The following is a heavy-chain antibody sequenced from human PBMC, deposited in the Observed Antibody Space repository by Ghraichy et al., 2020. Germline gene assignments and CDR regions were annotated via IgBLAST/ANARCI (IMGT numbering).Heavy chain of an antibody. Sequence: SQTLSLTCVVYGGSFSDYYWSWIRQPPGKGLEWIGEINHSGSTNYNPSLKSRVSISVDTSKKQFSLKLNSVTAADTAVYYCARGREREVPQYFQHWGQGTLVTVSS. CDR2: INHSGST. D-gene: IGHD1-1*01. CDR3: ARGREREVPQYFQH. V-gene: IGHV4-34*01. J-gene: IGHJ1*01. CDR1: GGSFSDYY.